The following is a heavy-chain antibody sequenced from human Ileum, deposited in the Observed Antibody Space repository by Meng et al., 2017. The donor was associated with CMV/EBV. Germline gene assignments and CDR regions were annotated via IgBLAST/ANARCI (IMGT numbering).Heavy chain of an antibody. CDR1: GFTFSDYY. Sequence: GESLKISCAASGFTFSDYYMSWIRQAPGKGLEWVSYISSSGSTIYYADSVKGRFTISRDNAKNSLYLPMNSLRAEDTAVYYCARVSSSCFDYWGQGTLVTVSS. CDR2: ISSSGSTI. J-gene: IGHJ4*02. D-gene: IGHD6-13*01. V-gene: IGHV3-11*01. CDR3: ARVSSSCFDY.